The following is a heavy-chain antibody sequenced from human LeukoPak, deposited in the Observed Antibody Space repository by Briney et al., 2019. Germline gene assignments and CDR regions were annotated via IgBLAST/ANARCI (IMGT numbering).Heavy chain of an antibody. J-gene: IGHJ4*02. Sequence: GASVKVSCKASGYTFTDYYMPWVRQAPGQGLEWMGRINPNSGGTNYAQKFQGRVTMTRDTSISTAYMDLSRLRSDDTAVYYCARVGLRYFDWPLKEYYFDYWGQGTLVTVSS. CDR3: ARVGLRYFDWPLKEYYFDY. V-gene: IGHV1-2*06. CDR2: INPNSGGT. D-gene: IGHD3-9*01. CDR1: GYTFTDYY.